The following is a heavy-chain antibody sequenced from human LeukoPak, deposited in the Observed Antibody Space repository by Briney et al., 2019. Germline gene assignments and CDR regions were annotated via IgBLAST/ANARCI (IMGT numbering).Heavy chain of an antibody. J-gene: IGHJ4*02. D-gene: IGHD4-17*01. V-gene: IGHV4-4*07. Sequence: PSETLSLTCTVSGGSISSHYWSWIRQPAGKGLEWIGRIYTSGSTNYNPSLKSRVTMSVDTSKNQFSLKLSSVTAADTAVYYCARGPDYGDYYFDYWGQGTLVTVSS. CDR3: ARGPDYGDYYFDY. CDR1: GGSISSHY. CDR2: IYTSGST.